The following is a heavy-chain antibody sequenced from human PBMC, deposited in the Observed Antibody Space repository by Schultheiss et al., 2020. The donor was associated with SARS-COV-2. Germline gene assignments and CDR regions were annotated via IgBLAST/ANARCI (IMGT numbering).Heavy chain of an antibody. CDR3: ARVIGDDAFDI. V-gene: IGHV2-5*02. J-gene: IGHJ3*02. Sequence: SGPTLVKPTQTLTLTCTFSGFSLSTSGVGVGWIRQPPGKALECLALIFWDDDKRYSPSLQSRLTITKDTSTNQVVLTMTNMHPVDTATYYCARVIGDDAFDIWGQGTMVTVSS. CDR1: GFSLSTSGVG. D-gene: IGHD2/OR15-2a*01. CDR2: IFWDDDK.